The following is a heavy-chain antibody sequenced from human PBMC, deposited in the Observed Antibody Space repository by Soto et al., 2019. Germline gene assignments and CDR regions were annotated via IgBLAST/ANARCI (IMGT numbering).Heavy chain of an antibody. D-gene: IGHD3-10*01. V-gene: IGHV3-30*18. CDR1: GFTFSSYG. J-gene: IGHJ4*02. CDR2: ISYDGSNK. CDR3: AKDLLLWFGELNQNFDY. Sequence: QVQLVESGGGVVQPGRSLRLSCAASGFTFSSYGMHWVRQAPGKGLEWVAVISYDGSNKYYADSVKGRFTISRDNSKNTLYLQMNSLRAEDTAVYYCAKDLLLWFGELNQNFDYWGQGTLVTVSS.